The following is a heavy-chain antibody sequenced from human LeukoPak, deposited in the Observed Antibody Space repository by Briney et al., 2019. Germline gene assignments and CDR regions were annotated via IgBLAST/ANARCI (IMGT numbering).Heavy chain of an antibody. Sequence: GASVKVSCKASGGTFSSYAISWVRQAPGQGLEWMGGIIPIFGTANYAQKFQGRVTITADESTSTAYMELSSLRSEDTAVYYCASSLSSSSGLFDYWGQGTLVTVSS. CDR2: IIPIFGTA. V-gene: IGHV1-69*13. CDR3: ASSLSSSSGLFDY. CDR1: GGTFSSYA. D-gene: IGHD6-19*01. J-gene: IGHJ4*02.